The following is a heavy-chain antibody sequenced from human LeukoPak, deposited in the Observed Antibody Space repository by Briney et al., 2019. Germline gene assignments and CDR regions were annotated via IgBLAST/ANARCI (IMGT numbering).Heavy chain of an antibody. V-gene: IGHV3-30*18. CDR1: GFTFSSYG. J-gene: IGHJ4*02. CDR3: AKDGARYCSGGSCHYFDY. Sequence: PGRSLRLSCAASGFTFSSYGMHWVRQAPGKGLEWVAVISYDGSNKYYADSVKGRFTISRDNSKNTLYLQMNSLRAEDTAVYYCAKDGARYCSGGSCHYFDYWGQGILVTVSS. CDR2: ISYDGSNK. D-gene: IGHD2-15*01.